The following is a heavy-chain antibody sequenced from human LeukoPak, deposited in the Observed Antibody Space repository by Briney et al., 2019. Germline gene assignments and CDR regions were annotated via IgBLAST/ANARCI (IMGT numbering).Heavy chain of an antibody. Sequence: PGGSLRLSCAASGFTFSSYAMHWVRQAPGKGLEWVAVISYDGSNKYYADSVKGRFTISRDNSKNTLYLQMNSLRAEDTAVYYCARDSPYSSSWYGTGYYYYMDVWGKGTTVTVSS. D-gene: IGHD6-13*01. J-gene: IGHJ6*03. V-gene: IGHV3-30*04. CDR3: ARDSPYSSSWYGTGYYYYMDV. CDR2: ISYDGSNK. CDR1: GFTFSSYA.